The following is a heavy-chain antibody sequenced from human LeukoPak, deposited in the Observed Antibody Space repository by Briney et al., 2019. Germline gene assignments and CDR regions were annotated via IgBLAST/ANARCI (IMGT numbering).Heavy chain of an antibody. D-gene: IGHD5-12*01. CDR3: AKCIVATNYYYYYMDV. CDR1: GFTVSSNY. CDR2: IYSGGNT. V-gene: IGHV3-66*01. Sequence: GGSLRLSCAASGFTVSSNYMSWVRQAPGKGLEWVSDIYSGGNTSYAESVKGRFTISRDKAKNTLYLQMNSLRAEDTAVYYCAKCIVATNYYYYYMDVWGKGTTVTVSS. J-gene: IGHJ6*03.